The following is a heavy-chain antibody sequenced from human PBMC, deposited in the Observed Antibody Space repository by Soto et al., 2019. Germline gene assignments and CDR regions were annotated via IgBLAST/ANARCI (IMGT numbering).Heavy chain of an antibody. CDR1: GGTFSSYA. J-gene: IGHJ4*02. V-gene: IGHV1-69*13. D-gene: IGHD3-10*01. Sequence: SVKVSCKASGGTFSSYAISWVRQAPGQGLEWMGGIIPIFGTANYAQKFQGRVTITADESTSTAYMELSSLRSEDTAVYYCARDTSSTSGYFDYWGQGTLVTVSS. CDR3: ARDTSSTSGYFDY. CDR2: IIPIFGTA.